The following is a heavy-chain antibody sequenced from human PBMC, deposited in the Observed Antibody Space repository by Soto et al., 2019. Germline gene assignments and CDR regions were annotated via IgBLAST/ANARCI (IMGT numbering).Heavy chain of an antibody. D-gene: IGHD3-9*01. CDR3: GRDKFPRTSPVYFLDY. Sequence: QVQLVESGGGVVQPGASLRLTCEASGFSFKTYGMHWVRQDPGKGLEWVAVIWYDGSIQSYGDSVKGRFTISRDDTKNSVSLLMNSLSAEDTAVYFWGRDKFPRTSPVYFLDYWVLGTLVSVSS. CDR1: GFSFKTYG. V-gene: IGHV3-33*01. J-gene: IGHJ4*02. CDR2: IWYDGSIQ.